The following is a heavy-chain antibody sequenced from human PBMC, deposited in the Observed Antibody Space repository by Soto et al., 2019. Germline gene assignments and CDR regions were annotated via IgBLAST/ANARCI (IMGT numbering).Heavy chain of an antibody. CDR2: ISAYNGNT. D-gene: IGHD2-2*01. V-gene: IGHV1-18*04. Sequence: QVKLVQSGAEVKKPGASVKVSCKASGYTFTSYVISWVRQAPGQGLEWMGWISAYNGNTNYAQKLQGRVTMNKDTSTSTAYMELRSLRYDATAVYYCARDAHIVVVPAARFADVWGQGTTVTVSS. CDR1: GYTFTSYV. J-gene: IGHJ6*02. CDR3: ARDAHIVVVPAARFADV.